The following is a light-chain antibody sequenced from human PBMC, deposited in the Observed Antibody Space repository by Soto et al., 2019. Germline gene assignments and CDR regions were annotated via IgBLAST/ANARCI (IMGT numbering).Light chain of an antibody. Sequence: IQLTQSPSSLSASVGDRVTVTCRASQGISNSLAWYQQKPGKAPKLLMYLASTLQNGVPSRFSGTESGTEFTLTISSLRPEDFATYYCQQLNSFPITFGQGTRLEIK. CDR2: LAS. CDR3: QQLNSFPIT. CDR1: QGISNS. J-gene: IGKJ5*01. V-gene: IGKV1-9*01.